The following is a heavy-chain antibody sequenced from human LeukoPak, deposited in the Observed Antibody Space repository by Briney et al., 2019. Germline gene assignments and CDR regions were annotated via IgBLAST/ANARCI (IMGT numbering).Heavy chain of an antibody. D-gene: IGHD1-26*01. CDR1: GFTFTSHG. CDR2: IWFDGSKR. V-gene: IGHV3-33*01. Sequence: GSLRLSCAASGFTFTSHGFHWARQAPGKGLEWVALIWFDGSKRNYGDPFQGRFTISRDDSTDTLHLQINSLRVDDTAVYYCARDRSYGSLDDWGPGTLVTVSS. CDR3: ARDRSYGSLDD. J-gene: IGHJ4*02.